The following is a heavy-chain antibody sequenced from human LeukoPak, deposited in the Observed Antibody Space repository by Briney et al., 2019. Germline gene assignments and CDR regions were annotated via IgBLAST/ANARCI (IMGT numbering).Heavy chain of an antibody. Sequence: PSETLSLTCTVSGDSITSSSYYWGWIRQPPGKGLEWIGTMYYTGTIYYNPSLKSRVTISVDTSKNQFSLSLSSVTAADTAVYYCARDCSGGSCYSMYAFDIWGQGTMVTVSS. CDR1: GDSITSSSYY. D-gene: IGHD2-15*01. J-gene: IGHJ3*02. CDR2: MYYTGTI. CDR3: ARDCSGGSCYSMYAFDI. V-gene: IGHV4-39*07.